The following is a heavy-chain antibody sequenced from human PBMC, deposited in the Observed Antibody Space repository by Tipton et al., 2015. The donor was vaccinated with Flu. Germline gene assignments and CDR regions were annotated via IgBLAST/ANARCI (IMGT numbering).Heavy chain of an antibody. V-gene: IGHV4-59*01. D-gene: IGHD3-16*01. Sequence: LRLSCSVSGGAISPFYWSWVRQPPGKGLEWIGYIHYTGATDYTPSLKSRVTISVDTSKNQFSLRLSSVTAADTAVYYCAREWGDAFDIWGQGTMVTVSS. J-gene: IGHJ3*02. CDR2: IHYTGAT. CDR1: GGAISPFY. CDR3: AREWGDAFDI.